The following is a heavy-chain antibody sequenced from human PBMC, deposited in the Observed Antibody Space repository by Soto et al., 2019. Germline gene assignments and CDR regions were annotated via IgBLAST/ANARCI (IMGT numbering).Heavy chain of an antibody. CDR1: GGSISSYY. Sequence: SETLSLTCTVSGGSISSYYWSWIRQPPGKGLEWIGYIHYSGSTDYNPSLKSRVTISVDTSKNQFSLDLSSVTAADTAVYHCARLPGRYGYQTVSEFWGQGTLVTVSS. V-gene: IGHV4-59*08. D-gene: IGHD5-18*01. CDR3: ARLPGRYGYQTVSEF. J-gene: IGHJ4*01. CDR2: IHYSGST.